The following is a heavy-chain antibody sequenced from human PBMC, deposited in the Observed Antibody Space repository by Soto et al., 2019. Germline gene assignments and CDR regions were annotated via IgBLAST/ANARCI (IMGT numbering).Heavy chain of an antibody. CDR2: ISSSGGST. D-gene: IGHD3-22*01. J-gene: IGHJ4*02. V-gene: IGHV3-23*01. CDR3: AKYQPMTQPRPYFDY. Sequence: EVQLLESGGDLIQPGGSLRLSCAASGFTFSSYAMSWVRQAPGKGLGWVSAISSSGGSTSYADSVKGRFTISRYNSSNALYLQMNSLGADDTAIYYCAKYQPMTQPRPYFDYWGQGTLVTVYS. CDR1: GFTFSSYA.